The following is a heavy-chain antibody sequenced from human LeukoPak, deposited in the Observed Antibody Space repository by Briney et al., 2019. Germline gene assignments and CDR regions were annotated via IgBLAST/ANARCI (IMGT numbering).Heavy chain of an antibody. J-gene: IGHJ4*02. CDR2: ISSSGSTI. CDR3: ARDLEGDFLYYFDY. Sequence: PGGSLRLSCAASGFTFSDYYMSWIRQAPGKGLEWVSYISSSGSTIYYADSVKGRFTISRDNAKNSLCLQMNSLRAEDTAVYYCARDLEGDFLYYFDYWGQGTLVTVSS. V-gene: IGHV3-11*01. CDR1: GFTFSDYY. D-gene: IGHD2-21*01.